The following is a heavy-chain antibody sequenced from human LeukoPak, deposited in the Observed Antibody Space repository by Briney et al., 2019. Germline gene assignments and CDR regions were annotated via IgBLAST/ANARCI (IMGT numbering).Heavy chain of an antibody. D-gene: IGHD3-10*01. CDR3: ARKSASGNYPLDY. J-gene: IGHJ4*02. Sequence: GGSLRLSCAASGFNFGSYSMAWVRQAPGKGLEWVSVISADSATTFYADSVKGRFTISRDNAKNTVFLQMSSLRAEDTALYYCARKSASGNYPLDYWGQGTLVTVSS. CDR1: GFNFGSYS. V-gene: IGHV3-23*01. CDR2: ISADSATT.